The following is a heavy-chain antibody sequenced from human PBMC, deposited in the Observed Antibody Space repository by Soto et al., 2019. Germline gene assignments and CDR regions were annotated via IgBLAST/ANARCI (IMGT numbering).Heavy chain of an antibody. Sequence: SETLSLTCAVYGASLSDNYCNWLRQPPGKGLEWIGEINHSGNTNYNPSLRSRVTISIDTSKNQLSLKLNSVTAADTAVYFCARVPSPFDFYYAMDVWGQGTTVTAP. D-gene: IGHD3-16*01. J-gene: IGHJ6*02. V-gene: IGHV4-34*01. CDR2: INHSGNT. CDR1: GASLSDNY. CDR3: ARVPSPFDFYYAMDV.